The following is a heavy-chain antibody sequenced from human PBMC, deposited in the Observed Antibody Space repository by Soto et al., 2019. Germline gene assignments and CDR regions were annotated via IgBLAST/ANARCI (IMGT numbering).Heavy chain of an antibody. D-gene: IGHD2-15*01. V-gene: IGHV3-21*01. Sequence: PGGSLRLSCAASGFTFSSYSMNWVRQAPGKGLEWVSSISSSSSYIYYADSVKGRFTISRDNAKNSLYLQMNSLRAEDTAVYYCARSSNTSGGGGYDFDYWGQGTLVTVSS. CDR1: GFTFSSYS. CDR2: ISSSSSYI. J-gene: IGHJ4*02. CDR3: ARSSNTSGGGGYDFDY.